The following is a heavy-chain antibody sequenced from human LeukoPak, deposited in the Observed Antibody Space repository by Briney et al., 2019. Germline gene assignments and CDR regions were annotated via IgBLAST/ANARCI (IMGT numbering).Heavy chain of an antibody. Sequence: SETLSLTCTVSGGSISSGSYYWSWIRQPAGKGLEWIGRIYTSGSTNYNPSLKSRVTISVDTPKNQFSLRLSSVTAADTAVYYCASLYSSSWPDAFDIWGQGTMVTVSS. J-gene: IGHJ3*02. CDR3: ASLYSSSWPDAFDI. CDR2: IYTSGST. D-gene: IGHD6-13*01. V-gene: IGHV4-61*02. CDR1: GGSISSGSYY.